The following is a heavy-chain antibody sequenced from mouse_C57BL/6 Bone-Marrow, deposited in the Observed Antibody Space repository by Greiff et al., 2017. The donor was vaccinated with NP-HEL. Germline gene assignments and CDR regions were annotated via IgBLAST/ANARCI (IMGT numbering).Heavy chain of an antibody. CDR3: ARNPLYYGSSPYYFDY. V-gene: IGHV1-78*01. Sequence: VQLQQSDAELVKPGASVKISCKVSGYTFTDHTIHWMKQRPEQGLEWIGYIYPRDGSTKYNEKFKGKATLTADKSSSTAYMQLNSLTSEDSAVYFCARNPLYYGSSPYYFDYWGQGTTLTVSS. J-gene: IGHJ2*01. D-gene: IGHD1-1*01. CDR2: IYPRDGST. CDR1: GYTFTDHT.